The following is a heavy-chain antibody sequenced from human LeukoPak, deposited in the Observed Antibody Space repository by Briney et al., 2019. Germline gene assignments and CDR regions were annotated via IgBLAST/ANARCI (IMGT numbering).Heavy chain of an antibody. CDR2: IYYSGST. V-gene: IGHV4-39*07. CDR3: AREDYYDTIGAY. Sequence: SETLSRTCTVSGGSISSSSYYWGWIRQPPGKGLEWIGSIYYSGSTYYNPSLKSRVTISVDTSKNQFSLKLSSVTAADTAVYYCAREDYYDTIGAYWGQGTLVTVSS. CDR1: GGSISSSSYY. J-gene: IGHJ4*02. D-gene: IGHD3-22*01.